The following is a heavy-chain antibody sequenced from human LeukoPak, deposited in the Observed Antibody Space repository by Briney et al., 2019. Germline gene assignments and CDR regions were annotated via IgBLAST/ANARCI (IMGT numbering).Heavy chain of an antibody. J-gene: IGHJ5*02. CDR3: ARGRT. Sequence: SETLSLTCTVSGGSISSSSYYWGWIRQPPGKGLEWIGTIYYSGSTYYNPSLKSRVTISVDTSKNQFSLKLSSVTAADTAVYYCARGRTWGQGTLVTVSS. CDR1: GGSISSSSYY. CDR2: IYYSGST. V-gene: IGHV4-39*07.